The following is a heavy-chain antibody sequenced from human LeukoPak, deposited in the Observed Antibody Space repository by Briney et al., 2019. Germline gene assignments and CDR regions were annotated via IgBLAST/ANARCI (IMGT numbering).Heavy chain of an antibody. CDR3: ATYFYGEYGSYYFDY. D-gene: IGHD4-17*01. CDR2: IYHSGTT. J-gene: IGHJ4*02. V-gene: IGHV4-4*02. Sequence: SGTLSLTCAVSGAFITNSHWWSWARQPPGKGLEWIGVIYHSGTTNYNPSLKSRVTMSVDKSKNQFSLKLSSVTAADTAVYYCATYFYGEYGSYYFDYWGQGTLVTVSS. CDR1: GAFITNSHW.